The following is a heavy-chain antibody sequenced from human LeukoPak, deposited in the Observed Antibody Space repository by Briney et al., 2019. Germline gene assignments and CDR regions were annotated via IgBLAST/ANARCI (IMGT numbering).Heavy chain of an antibody. CDR2: IKQDGGEK. CDR3: AREKGTQRGYSYDYYYGMDV. Sequence: GGSLRLSCAASGFTFSSYWMSWVRQAPGKGLEWVANIKQDGGEKYYVDSVKGRFTISRDNAKNSLYLQMNSLRAEDTAVYYCAREKGTQRGYSYDYYYGMDVWGQGTTVTVSS. CDR1: GFTFSSYW. D-gene: IGHD6-13*01. J-gene: IGHJ6*02. V-gene: IGHV3-7*01.